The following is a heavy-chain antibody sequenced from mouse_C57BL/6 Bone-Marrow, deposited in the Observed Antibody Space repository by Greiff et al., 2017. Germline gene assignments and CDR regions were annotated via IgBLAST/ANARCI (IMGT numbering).Heavy chain of an antibody. J-gene: IGHJ2*01. D-gene: IGHD1-1*01. CDR1: GYTFTSYG. V-gene: IGHV1-81*01. CDR2: IYPRSGNT. CDR3: ARFLRYFGY. Sequence: VQLQQSGAELARPGASVKLSCKASGYTFTSYGISWVKQRTGQGLEWIGEIYPRSGNTYYNEKFKGKAILAADKSSRTAYMERRSLTAEDSEFYVSARFLRYFGYWGRGTTLTVSS.